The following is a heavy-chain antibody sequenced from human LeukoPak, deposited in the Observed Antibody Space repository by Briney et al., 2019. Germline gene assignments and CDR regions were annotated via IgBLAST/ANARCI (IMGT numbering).Heavy chain of an antibody. D-gene: IGHD2-2*01. V-gene: IGHV4-4*07. CDR1: GGSFSGYY. J-gene: IGHJ5*02. CDR2: IYTSGST. CDR3: AREKIVVVPAGWFDP. Sequence: SETLSLTCAVYGGSFSGYYWSWIRQPAGKGLEWIGRIYTSGSTNYNPSLKSRVTMSVDTSKNQFSLKLSSVTAADTAVYYCAREKIVVVPAGWFDPWGQGTLVTVSS.